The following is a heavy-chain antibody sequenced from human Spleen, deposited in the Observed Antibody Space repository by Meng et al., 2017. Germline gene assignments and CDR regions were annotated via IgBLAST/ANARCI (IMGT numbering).Heavy chain of an antibody. J-gene: IGHJ5*02. D-gene: IGHD3-10*01. CDR1: GVSISSGDYY. Sequence: QVQLQESGPVLVKPSQTLSLTCTVSGVSISSGDYYWTWIRQPPGKGLEWIGYIYDSGSANYNPSLKSRVTISIDSSKGQFSLKLTSVTAADTAVYYCARGLGTWGQGTLVTVSS. CDR3: ARGLGT. V-gene: IGHV4-30-4*01. CDR2: IYDSGSA.